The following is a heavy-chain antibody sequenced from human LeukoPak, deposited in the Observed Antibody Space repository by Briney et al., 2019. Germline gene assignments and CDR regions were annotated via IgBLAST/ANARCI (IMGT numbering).Heavy chain of an antibody. Sequence: ASVKVSCKASGYTFTSYGISWVRQAPGQGLEWMGWIGRYNYTNYAQKVQGRVTVTTDTSTSTAYMELRSLRSDDTAVYFCARDRSNHDFWGQGTLVTVSS. D-gene: IGHD3-16*02. V-gene: IGHV1-18*01. CDR1: GYTFTSYG. J-gene: IGHJ4*02. CDR2: IGRYNYT. CDR3: ARDRSNHDF.